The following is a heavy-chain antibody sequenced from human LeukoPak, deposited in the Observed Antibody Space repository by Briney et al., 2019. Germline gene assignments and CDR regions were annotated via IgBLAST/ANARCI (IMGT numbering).Heavy chain of an antibody. CDR3: ARGAARRSYYYYMDV. D-gene: IGHD5-18*01. V-gene: IGHV4-39*07. J-gene: IGHJ6*03. CDR1: GGSISSGSYY. Sequence: KPSETLSLTCTVSGGSISSGSYYWGWIRQPPGKGLEWIGSIYYSGSTNYNPSLKSRVTISVDTSKNQFSLKLSSVTAADTAVYYCARGAARRSYYYYMDVWGKGTTVTVSS. CDR2: IYYSGST.